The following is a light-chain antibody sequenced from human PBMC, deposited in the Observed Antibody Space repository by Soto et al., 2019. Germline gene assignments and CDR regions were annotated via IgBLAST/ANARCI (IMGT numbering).Light chain of an antibody. CDR2: GVS. V-gene: IGKV3-15*01. J-gene: IGKJ2*01. CDR3: QQYETWPRT. CDR1: QNVHIN. Sequence: VMPQSPATLSVSPGDTATLSCRSSQNVHINLSWYQQNPGQAPTLLIYGVSDSATGVPARFSGTGSGTEFTLTIRNLQSEDFGVYYWQQYETWPRTCGQGTKVAIQ.